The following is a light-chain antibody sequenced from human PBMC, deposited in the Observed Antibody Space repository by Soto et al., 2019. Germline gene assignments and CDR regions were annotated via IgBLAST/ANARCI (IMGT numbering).Light chain of an antibody. Sequence: QSVLTQPPSASVTPGQRVTISCSGSSSNIGSNYVYWYQQLPGTAPKLLIYSNNQRPSGVPDRFSGSKSGTSASLAISGLRSEDEADYYCAAWDDSLSGLYVFGTGTKVTVL. CDR2: SNN. CDR1: SSNIGSNY. CDR3: AAWDDSLSGLYV. J-gene: IGLJ1*01. V-gene: IGLV1-47*02.